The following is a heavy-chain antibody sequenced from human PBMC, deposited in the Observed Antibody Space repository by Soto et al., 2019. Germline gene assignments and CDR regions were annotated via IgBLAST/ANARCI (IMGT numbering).Heavy chain of an antibody. CDR3: AKDIAAAGTSMSD. J-gene: IGHJ4*02. D-gene: IGHD6-13*01. CDR2: ISYDGST. Sequence: PGGSLRLSCAASGFTFSSYAMHWVRQAPGKGLEWVAVISYDGSTYYADSVKGRFTISRDNSKNTLYLQMNSLRAEDTAFYYCAKDIAAAGTSMSDWGQGTLVTVSS. CDR1: GFTFSSYA. V-gene: IGHV3-30-3*01.